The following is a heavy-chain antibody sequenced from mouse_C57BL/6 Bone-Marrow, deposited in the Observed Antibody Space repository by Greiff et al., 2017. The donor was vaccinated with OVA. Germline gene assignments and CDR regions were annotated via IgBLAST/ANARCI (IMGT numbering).Heavy chain of an antibody. J-gene: IGHJ2*01. CDR2: IHPNSGST. D-gene: IGHD1-1*01. V-gene: IGHV1-64*01. CDR3: ARARGSSRGDY. CDR1: GYTFTSYW. Sequence: QVQLQQPGAELVKPGASVKLSCKASGYTFTSYWMHWVKQRPGQGLEWIGMIHPNSGSTNYNEKFKSKATLTVDKASSTAYMQLSSLTSEDSAVYYCARARGSSRGDYWGQGTTLTVSS.